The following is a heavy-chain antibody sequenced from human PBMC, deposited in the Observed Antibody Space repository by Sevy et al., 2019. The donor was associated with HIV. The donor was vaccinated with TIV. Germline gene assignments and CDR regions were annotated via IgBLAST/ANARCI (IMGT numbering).Heavy chain of an antibody. V-gene: IGHV1-69*13. Sequence: ASVKVSCKASGGTFSSYAISWVRQARGQGLEWMGGIIPIFGTANYAQKFQGRVTITADESTSTAYMELSSLRSEDTAVYYCARGLEDYDSSVGAFDIWGQGTMVTVSS. J-gene: IGHJ3*02. CDR1: GGTFSSYA. CDR2: IIPIFGTA. D-gene: IGHD3-22*01. CDR3: ARGLEDYDSSVGAFDI.